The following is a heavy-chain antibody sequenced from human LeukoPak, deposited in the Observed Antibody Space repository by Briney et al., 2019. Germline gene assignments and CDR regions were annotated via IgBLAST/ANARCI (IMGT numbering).Heavy chain of an antibody. V-gene: IGHV5-51*01. J-gene: IGHJ4*02. D-gene: IGHD3-10*01. CDR1: GYSFTNYW. CDR3: ARRKGFGDLLIDY. CDR2: IYPGDSDT. Sequence: GESLKISCKGSGYSFTNYWINWVRQMPGKGLEWMGIIYPGDSDTRYSPAFEGQVTISADKSITTAYLQWSSLKASDTAIYYCARRKGFGDLLIDYWGQGTLVTVSS.